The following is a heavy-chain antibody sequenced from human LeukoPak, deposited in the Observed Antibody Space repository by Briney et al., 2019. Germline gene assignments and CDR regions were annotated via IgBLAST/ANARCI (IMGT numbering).Heavy chain of an antibody. CDR1: GYTFSHYW. D-gene: IGHD3-10*02. V-gene: IGHV3-7*03. J-gene: IGHJ4*02. CDR3: TRENYVPDS. CDR2: ISNGGYPT. Sequence: PGGSLRLSCVASGYTFSHYWMSWVRQTPGKGLEWVASISNGGYPTYYVDSVRSRFTISRDDARNSLFLQMNGLRADDTAVYYCTRENYVPDSWGQGTLVTVSS.